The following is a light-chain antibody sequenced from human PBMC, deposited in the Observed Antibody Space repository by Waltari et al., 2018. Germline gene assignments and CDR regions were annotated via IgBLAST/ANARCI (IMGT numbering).Light chain of an antibody. CDR3: HQYFTFPFT. J-gene: IGKJ3*01. CDR1: QSVFYSSNSKNY. Sequence: IVMTQSPDSLAVSLGERATINCKSSQSVFYSSNSKNYLAWYPQKPGQPPKVLFYWASSRASGVPGRFSGGGSDTDFTLTISSLQAEDVAVYFCHQYFTFPFTFGPGTKVQIK. CDR2: WAS. V-gene: IGKV4-1*01.